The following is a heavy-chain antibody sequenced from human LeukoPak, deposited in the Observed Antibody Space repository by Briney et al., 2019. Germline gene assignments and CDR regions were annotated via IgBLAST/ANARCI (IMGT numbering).Heavy chain of an antibody. J-gene: IGHJ4*02. Sequence: GGSLRLSCAASGFTFNSFAMNWVRQAPGKGLEWVSSISGSDGTSHYADFVKGRFTISRDNYKNTLYLQMNSLRAEDTAAYYCAKSLGVGGYTRYKGFDQWGQGTL. V-gene: IGHV3-23*01. CDR2: ISGSDGTS. CDR1: GFTFNSFA. CDR3: AKSLGVGGYTRYKGFDQ. D-gene: IGHD3-16*02.